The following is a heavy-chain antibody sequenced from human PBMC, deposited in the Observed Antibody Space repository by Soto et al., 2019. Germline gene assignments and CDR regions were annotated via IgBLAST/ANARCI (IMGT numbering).Heavy chain of an antibody. CDR2: ISWNSGSI. CDR3: AKEQTYYDYIWGGYRPYYFDY. CDR1: GFTFDDYA. Sequence: EVQLVESGGGLVQPGRSLRLSCAASGFTFDDYAMHWVRQAPGKGLEWVSGISWNSGSIGYADSVKGRFTISRDNAKNSLYLQMNSLRAEDTALYYCAKEQTYYDYIWGGYRPYYFDYWGQGTLVTVSS. J-gene: IGHJ4*02. D-gene: IGHD3-16*02. V-gene: IGHV3-9*01.